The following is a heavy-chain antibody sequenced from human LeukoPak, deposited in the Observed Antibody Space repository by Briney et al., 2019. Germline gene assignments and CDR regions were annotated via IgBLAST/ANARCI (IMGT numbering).Heavy chain of an antibody. CDR3: ARGGPVGDSSGPLDI. D-gene: IGHD3-22*01. CDR2: INPSGGST. CDR1: GYTFTSYY. Sequence: APVKVSCKASGYTFTSYYMHWVRQAPGQGLEWMGIINPSGGSTSYAQKFQGRVTMTRDTSTSTVYMELSSLRSEDTAVYYCARGGPVGDSSGPLDIWGQGTMVTVSS. V-gene: IGHV1-46*01. J-gene: IGHJ3*02.